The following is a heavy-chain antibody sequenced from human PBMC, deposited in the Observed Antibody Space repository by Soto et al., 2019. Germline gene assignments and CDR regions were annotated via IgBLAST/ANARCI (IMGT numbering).Heavy chain of an antibody. V-gene: IGHV2-70*01. CDR3: ARSRYYYDSSDYYGNTFDI. D-gene: IGHD3-22*01. CDR1: GFALSTSGMC. CDR2: IDSDDDK. Sequence: SGPTLVNPTQTLTVTCTFSGFALSTSGMCINWIRQPPGKALEWLGIIDSDDDKYYSPSLRTRLTISKDTSKNQVVLTMTNMDPVDTATYYCARSRYYYDSSDYYGNTFDIWGQGTMVTVSS. J-gene: IGHJ3*02.